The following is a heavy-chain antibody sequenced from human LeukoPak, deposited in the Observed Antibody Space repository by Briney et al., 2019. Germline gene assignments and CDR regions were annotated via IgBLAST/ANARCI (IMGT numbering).Heavy chain of an antibody. Sequence: GGSLRLSCAASGFTFSSYWMHWVRQAPGKGLVWVSRINSDGSSTSYADSVKGRFTISRDNSKHTLFLQMNSLRAEDTAVYYCAKDTFRRPYSGSQSHWGQGTLVTVSP. CDR1: GFTFSSYW. D-gene: IGHD1-26*01. V-gene: IGHV3-74*01. J-gene: IGHJ4*02. CDR2: INSDGSST. CDR3: AKDTFRRPYSGSQSH.